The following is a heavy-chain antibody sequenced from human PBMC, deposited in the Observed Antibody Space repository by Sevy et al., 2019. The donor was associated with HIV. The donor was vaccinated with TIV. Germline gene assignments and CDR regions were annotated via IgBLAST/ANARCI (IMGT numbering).Heavy chain of an antibody. Sequence: ASVKVSCKTSGGIFRSNAISWVRQAPGQGLEWMGGIIAVFGTTNYAQKFQGRVTVTADESRGTAYMELSSLRSEDTAVYYYARDKYYYISGSFDYWGQGTPVTVSS. CDR3: ARDKYYYISGSFDY. CDR1: GGIFRSNA. J-gene: IGHJ4*02. V-gene: IGHV1-69*13. D-gene: IGHD3-10*01. CDR2: IIAVFGTT.